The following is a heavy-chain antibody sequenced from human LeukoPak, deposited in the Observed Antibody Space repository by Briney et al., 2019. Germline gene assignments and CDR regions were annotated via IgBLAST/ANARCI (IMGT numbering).Heavy chain of an antibody. CDR2: ISGSGGST. J-gene: IGHJ4*02. CDR1: GFTFSSYA. Sequence: GGSLRLSCAASGFTFSSYAMSWVRQAPGKGLEWVSAISGSGGSTYYADSVKGRFTISRDNSKNTLYLQMNSLRAEDTAVYYCAKDPPLYIAAAGTSDYWGQGTLVTVSS. D-gene: IGHD6-13*01. CDR3: AKDPPLYIAAAGTSDY. V-gene: IGHV3-23*01.